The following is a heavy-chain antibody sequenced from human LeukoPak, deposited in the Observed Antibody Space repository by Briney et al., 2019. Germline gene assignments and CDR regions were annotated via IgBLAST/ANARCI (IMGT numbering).Heavy chain of an antibody. CDR1: GGSISSYY. D-gene: IGHD3-22*01. J-gene: IGHJ3*02. CDR2: IYYSGST. V-gene: IGHV4-59*08. Sequence: SETLSLTCTVSGGSISSYYWSWIRQPPGKGLEWIGYIYYSGSTNYNPSLKSRVTISVDTSKNQFSLKLSSVTAADTAVYYCAGSGYYTGEAFDIWGQGTMVTVSS. CDR3: AGSGYYTGEAFDI.